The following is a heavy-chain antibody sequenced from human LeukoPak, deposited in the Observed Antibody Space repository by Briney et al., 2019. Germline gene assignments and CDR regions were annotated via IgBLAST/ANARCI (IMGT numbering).Heavy chain of an antibody. V-gene: IGHV1-18*04. J-gene: IGHJ5*02. CDR3: ARVVVRGVNWFDP. Sequence: ASVKVSCKASGYTFTSYGIGWVRQAPGQGLEWMGWISANNGNTNYAQKFQGRVTMTTDTSTSTVYMELRSLTSDDTAVYYCARVVVRGVNWFDPWGQGTLVTASS. CDR2: ISANNGNT. D-gene: IGHD3-10*01. CDR1: GYTFTSYG.